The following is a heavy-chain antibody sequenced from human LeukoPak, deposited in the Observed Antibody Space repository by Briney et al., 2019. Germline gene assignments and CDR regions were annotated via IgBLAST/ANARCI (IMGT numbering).Heavy chain of an antibody. CDR1: GFTFSSYI. J-gene: IGHJ4*02. V-gene: IGHV3-21*01. CDR2: ISSSSSYI. Sequence: GGSLRLSCAASGFTFSSYIMNWVRQAPGKGLEWVSSISSSSSYIYYADSVKGRFTISRDNAKNSLYLQMNSLRAEDTAVYYCARDRCSSTSCYVTYWGQGTLVTVSS. CDR3: ARDRCSSTSCYVTY. D-gene: IGHD2-2*01.